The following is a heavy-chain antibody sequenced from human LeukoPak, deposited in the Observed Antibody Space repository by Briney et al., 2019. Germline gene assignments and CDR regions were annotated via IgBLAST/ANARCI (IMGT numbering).Heavy chain of an antibody. CDR2: FDPEDGET. V-gene: IGHV1-24*01. CDR1: GYTLTELS. D-gene: IGHD1-26*01. CDR3: ARVSVGATMLAYFDY. Sequence: EASVKVSCKVSGYTLTELSMHWVRQAPGKGLEWMGGFDPEDGETIYAQKFQGRVTMTRDMSTSTVYMELSSLGSEDTAVYYCARVSVGATMLAYFDYWGQGTLVTVSS. J-gene: IGHJ4*02.